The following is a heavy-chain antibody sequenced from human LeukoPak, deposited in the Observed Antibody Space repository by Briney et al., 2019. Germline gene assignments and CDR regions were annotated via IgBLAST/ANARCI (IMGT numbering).Heavy chain of an antibody. D-gene: IGHD4-17*01. Sequence: GGSLRLSCAASGFTFSDYYMSWIRQAPGKGLVWVSYISSSGSTIYYADSVKGRFTISRDNAKNSLYLQMNSLRAEDTAVYYCARVHRMTTAYYWGQGTLVTVSS. V-gene: IGHV3-11*01. CDR2: ISSSGSTI. CDR1: GFTFSDYY. J-gene: IGHJ4*02. CDR3: ARVHRMTTAYY.